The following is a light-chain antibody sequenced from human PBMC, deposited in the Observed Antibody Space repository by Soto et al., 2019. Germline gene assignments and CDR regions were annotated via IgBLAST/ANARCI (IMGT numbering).Light chain of an antibody. J-gene: IGLJ2*01. V-gene: IGLV2-14*01. CDR3: CSYTCLSTVV. CDR1: SSDVGGYNH. Sequence: QSALTQPASGSGSPGQSITISCTGTSSDVGGYNHVSWYQHSPGKAPKLILFAVSDRPSGVSHRFSGSKSGNTASLTISGLQAADEADYYCCSYTCLSTVVFGGGTKLTVL. CDR2: AVS.